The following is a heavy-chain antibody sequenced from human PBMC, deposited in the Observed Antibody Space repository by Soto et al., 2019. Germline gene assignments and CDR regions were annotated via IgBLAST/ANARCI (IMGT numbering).Heavy chain of an antibody. V-gene: IGHV1-18*04. D-gene: IGHD2-15*01. Sequence: QVQLVQSGAEVKKPGASVKVSCKASGYTFTSYGISWVRQAPGQGLEWMGWISAYNGNTNYAQKLQGRVTMTTDTSTSTAYMELRSLRADDTAVYYCARGPGPSRYCSGGSCPYFDYWGQGTLVTVSS. CDR1: GYTFTSYG. J-gene: IGHJ4*02. CDR2: ISAYNGNT. CDR3: ARGPGPSRYCSGGSCPYFDY.